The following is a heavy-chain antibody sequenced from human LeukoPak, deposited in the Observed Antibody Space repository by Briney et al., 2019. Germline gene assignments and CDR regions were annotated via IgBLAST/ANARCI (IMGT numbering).Heavy chain of an antibody. J-gene: IGHJ6*03. V-gene: IGHV4-4*07. D-gene: IGHD6-13*01. CDR3: ARVRSIAAAGFYYYYYMDV. CDR1: GGSISSYY. CDR2: IYTSGST. Sequence: SETLSLTCTVSGGSISSYYWSWIRQPAGKGLEWIGRIYTSGSTNYDPSLKSRVTISVDTSKNQFSLKLSSVTAADTAVYYCARVRSIAAAGFYYYYYMDVWGKGTTVTVSS.